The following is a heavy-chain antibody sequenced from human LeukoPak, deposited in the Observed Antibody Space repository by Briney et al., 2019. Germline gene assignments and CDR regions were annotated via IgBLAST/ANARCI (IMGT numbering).Heavy chain of an antibody. CDR2: ISYDRSNK. V-gene: IGHV3-30*18. CDR3: AKDSRLVIIFLFDY. J-gene: IGHJ4*02. Sequence: TGGSLRLSCAASGFTFSSYGMHWVRQAPGKGLEWVAVISYDRSNKYYADSVKGRFTISRDNSKNTLYLQMNSLRAEDTAVYYCAKDSRLVIIFLFDYWGQGTLVTVSS. D-gene: IGHD3-9*01. CDR1: GFTFSSYG.